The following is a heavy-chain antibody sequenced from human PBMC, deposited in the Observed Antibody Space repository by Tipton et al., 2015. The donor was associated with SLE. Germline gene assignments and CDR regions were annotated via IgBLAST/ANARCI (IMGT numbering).Heavy chain of an antibody. CDR2: INHSGST. CDR3: ARYRGAFDI. Sequence: TLSLTCAVYGGSISSSSSYYWAWIRQPPGKGLEWVGEINHSGSTNYNPSLNSRVSISVDTSKKQFSLKLSSVTAADTAVYYCARYRGAFDIWGQGTMVTVSS. J-gene: IGHJ3*02. D-gene: IGHD1-14*01. CDR1: GGSISSSSSYY. V-gene: IGHV4-34*01.